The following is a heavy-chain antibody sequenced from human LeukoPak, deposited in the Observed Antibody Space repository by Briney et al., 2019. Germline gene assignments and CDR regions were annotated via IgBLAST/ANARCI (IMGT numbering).Heavy chain of an antibody. CDR1: GDSISSYY. J-gene: IGHJ4*02. CDR2: INHSGTT. V-gene: IGHV4-34*01. D-gene: IGHD2-21*02. CDR3: ARATRRDWRQYYFDY. Sequence: SETLSLTCSVSGDSISSYYWSWIRQSPGKGLEWIGEINHSGTTNCNPSLKSRVTILVDTSKNQFSLKLSSVTAADTAVYYCARATRRDWRQYYFDYWGQGTLVTVSS.